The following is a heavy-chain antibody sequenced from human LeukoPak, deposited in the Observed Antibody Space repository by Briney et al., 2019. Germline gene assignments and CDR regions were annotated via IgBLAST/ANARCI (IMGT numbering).Heavy chain of an antibody. CDR1: GFNFGVYN. V-gene: IGHV3-21*01. CDR2: ISSRSSYM. CDR3: ARESNFADSFDI. Sequence: GGSLRLSCAATGFNFGVYNMNWVRQAPGKGLEWVSSISSRSSYMDYTDSVRGRFTVSRDNAQDTLYLQMTGLRVEDTAVYYCARESNFADSFDIWGQGAMVTVSS. J-gene: IGHJ3*02. D-gene: IGHD2/OR15-2a*01.